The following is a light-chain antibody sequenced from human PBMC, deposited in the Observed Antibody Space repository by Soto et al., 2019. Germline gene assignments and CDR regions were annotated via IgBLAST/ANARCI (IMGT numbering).Light chain of an antibody. CDR3: HQRQSWPRT. CDR1: QSVSSSY. Sequence: AQSPFSLSASVGVSVHLSGTASQSVSSSYLAWYQQKPGQAPRLLIYGAPSRATGIPDRFSGSGSGTDFTLTISDVQPEDFAVYYCHQRQSWPRTFGQGTKVDI. V-gene: IGKV3D-20*02. CDR2: GAP. J-gene: IGKJ1*01.